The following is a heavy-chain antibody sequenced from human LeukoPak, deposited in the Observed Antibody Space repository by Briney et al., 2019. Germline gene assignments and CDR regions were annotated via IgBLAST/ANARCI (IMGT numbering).Heavy chain of an antibody. J-gene: IGHJ3*02. V-gene: IGHV1-69*04. D-gene: IGHD5/OR15-5a*01. CDR2: IIPILGIA. CDR3: ARVRGPLHSVMEAFDI. Sequence: SVKVSCKASGGTFSSYAISWVRQAPGQGLEWMGRIIPILGIANYAQKFQGRVTITADKSTSTAYMELSSLRSEDTAVYYCARVRGPLHSVMEAFDIWGQGTMVTVSS. CDR1: GGTFSSYA.